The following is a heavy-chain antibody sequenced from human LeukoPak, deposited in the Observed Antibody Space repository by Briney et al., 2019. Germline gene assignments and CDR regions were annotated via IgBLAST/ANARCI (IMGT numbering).Heavy chain of an antibody. Sequence: GGSLRLSCAASGFTFSSYAMHWVRQAPGKGLEYVSAISSNGGSTYYANSVKGRFTISRDNSKNTLYLQMSSLRAEDMAVYYCARDQDSEQWLTTPFDYWGQGTLVTVSS. V-gene: IGHV3-64*01. CDR3: ARDQDSEQWLTTPFDY. CDR2: ISSNGGST. J-gene: IGHJ4*02. D-gene: IGHD6-19*01. CDR1: GFTFSSYA.